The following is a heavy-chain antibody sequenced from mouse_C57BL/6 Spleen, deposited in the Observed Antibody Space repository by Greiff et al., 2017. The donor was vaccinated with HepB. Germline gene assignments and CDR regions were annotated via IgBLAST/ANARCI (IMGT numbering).Heavy chain of an antibody. D-gene: IGHD1-1*01. J-gene: IGHJ2*01. CDR1: GYTFTNYW. Sequence: QVQLKESGAELVRPGTSVKMSCKASGYTFTNYWIGWAKQRPGHGLEWIGDIYPGGGYTNYNEKFKGKATLTADKSSSTAYMQFSSLTSEDSAIYYCATVLEHYFDYWGQGTTLTVSS. V-gene: IGHV1-63*01. CDR2: IYPGGGYT. CDR3: ATVLEHYFDY.